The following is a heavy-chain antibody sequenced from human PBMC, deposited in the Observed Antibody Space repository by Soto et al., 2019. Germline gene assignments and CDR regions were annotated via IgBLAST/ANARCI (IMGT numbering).Heavy chain of an antibody. CDR3: ARDKIGSSWNPDDAFDI. CDR1: GYTLTELS. D-gene: IGHD6-13*01. J-gene: IGHJ3*02. CDR2: FDLENGET. Sequence: ASVKVSCKVSGYTLTELSIHWVRQAPGEGLEWMGGFDLENGETIYAQRFQGRVTMTEESSADTPCMELSSLRSEDTAVYYCARDKIGSSWNPDDAFDIWGQGTMVTVSS. V-gene: IGHV1-24*01.